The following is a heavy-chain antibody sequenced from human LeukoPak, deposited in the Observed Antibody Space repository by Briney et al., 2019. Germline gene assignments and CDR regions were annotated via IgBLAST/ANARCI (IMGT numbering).Heavy chain of an antibody. J-gene: IGHJ3*02. Sequence: GGSLRLSCAASGFTFSSYWMSWVRQAPGKGLEWVSLISGITTNTYYADSVKGRFTISRDNSKNTLDLQMNSLRAEDTAGYYCAKHLLVGGTRGAYAFDIWGRGTMVTVSS. CDR3: AKHLLVGGTRGAYAFDI. CDR1: GFTFSSYW. CDR2: ISGITTNT. D-gene: IGHD1-26*01. V-gene: IGHV3-23*01.